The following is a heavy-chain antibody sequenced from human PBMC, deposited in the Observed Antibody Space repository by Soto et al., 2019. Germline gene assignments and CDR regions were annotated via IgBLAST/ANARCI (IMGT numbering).Heavy chain of an antibody. Sequence: PGESLKISFKGSGYNFAGYWIAWVRQMPGKGLELIGIIYPSDCDTRYRPSFQGQVTISADKSISSAYLQWSSLRASDTAMYYCARGGVSTRTFDYWGQGTQVTVSS. CDR2: IYPSDCDT. CDR3: ARGGVSTRTFDY. J-gene: IGHJ4*02. V-gene: IGHV5-51*01. D-gene: IGHD3-3*01. CDR1: GYNFAGYW.